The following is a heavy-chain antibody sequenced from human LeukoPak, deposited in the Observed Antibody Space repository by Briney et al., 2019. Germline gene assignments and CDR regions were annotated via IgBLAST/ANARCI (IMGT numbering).Heavy chain of an antibody. CDR3: ARERYSSSYYFDY. Sequence: PSETLSLTCTVSGGSISSGGYYWSWIRQPPGKGLEWIGYIYHSGSTYYNPSLKSRVTISVDRSKNQFSLKLGSVTAADTAVYFCARERYSSSYYFDYWGQGTLVTVS. CDR2: IYHSGST. J-gene: IGHJ4*02. V-gene: IGHV4-30-2*01. D-gene: IGHD6-6*01. CDR1: GGSISSGGYY.